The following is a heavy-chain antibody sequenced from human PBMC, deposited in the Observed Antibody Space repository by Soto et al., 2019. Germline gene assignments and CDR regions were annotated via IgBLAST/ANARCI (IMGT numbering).Heavy chain of an antibody. Sequence: QVQLQESGPGLVEPSQTLSLTCTVSGGSFSDGYYWSWIRQHPGKGLEWIGYIHYSGSTYYNPSLKSRVTISAATSKNQFYLKLISVTAADPAVYYCARGVAVWGQGTLVTVSS. CDR2: IHYSGST. D-gene: IGHD4-17*01. CDR3: ARGVAV. J-gene: IGHJ4*02. V-gene: IGHV4-31*03. CDR1: GGSFSDGYY.